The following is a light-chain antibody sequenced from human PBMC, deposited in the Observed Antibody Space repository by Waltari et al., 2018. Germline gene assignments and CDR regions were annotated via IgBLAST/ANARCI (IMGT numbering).Light chain of an antibody. Sequence: EIVLTQSPGTLSLSPGERATLSCRASQSVSTSSLAWYQQKPGQSPRLLIYGASTRATGIPDKFSGSGSGTDFTLTINRLEPEDSAVYYCQQSWTFGQGTKVEIK. CDR2: GAS. V-gene: IGKV3-20*01. CDR3: QQSWT. CDR1: QSVSTSS. J-gene: IGKJ1*01.